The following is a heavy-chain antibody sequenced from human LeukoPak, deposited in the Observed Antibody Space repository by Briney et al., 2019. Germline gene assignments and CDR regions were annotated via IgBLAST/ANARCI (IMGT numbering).Heavy chain of an antibody. J-gene: IGHJ4*02. CDR3: ARLPTVTFFDY. V-gene: IGHV4-39*01. D-gene: IGHD4-17*01. Sequence: KTSETLSLTCTVSGGSISSSSYYWGWIRQPPGKGLEWIGSIYYSGSTYHNPSLRSRVTISVDTSKNQFSLRLSSLTAADTAVYYCARLPTVTFFDYWGQGTLVTVSS. CDR1: GGSISSSSYY. CDR2: IYYSGST.